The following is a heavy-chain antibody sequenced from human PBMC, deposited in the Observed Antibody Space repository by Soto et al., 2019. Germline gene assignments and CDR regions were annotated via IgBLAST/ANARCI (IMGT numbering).Heavy chain of an antibody. V-gene: IGHV4-59*01. CDR2: IYYSGST. J-gene: IGHJ6*02. Sequence: LSLTCTVSGGSISSYYWSWIRQPPGKGLEWIGYIYYSGSTNYNPSLKSRVTISVDTSKNQFSLKLSSVTAADTAVYYCARVVGQQLVRGYYYYYGMDVWGQGTTVTVSS. CDR1: GGSISSYY. D-gene: IGHD6-13*01. CDR3: ARVVGQQLVRGYYYYYGMDV.